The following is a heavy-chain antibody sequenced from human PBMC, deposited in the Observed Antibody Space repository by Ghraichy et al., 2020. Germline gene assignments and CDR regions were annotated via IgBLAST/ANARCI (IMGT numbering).Heavy chain of an antibody. Sequence: GGSLRLSYAASGFTVSSNYMSWVRQAPGKGLEWVSVIYSGGSTYYADSVKGRFTISRDNSKNTLYLQMNSLRAEDTAVYYCARDLGYYLGYFDYWGQGTLVTVSS. V-gene: IGHV3-53*01. D-gene: IGHD3-22*01. CDR3: ARDLGYYLGYFDY. J-gene: IGHJ4*02. CDR2: IYSGGST. CDR1: GFTVSSNY.